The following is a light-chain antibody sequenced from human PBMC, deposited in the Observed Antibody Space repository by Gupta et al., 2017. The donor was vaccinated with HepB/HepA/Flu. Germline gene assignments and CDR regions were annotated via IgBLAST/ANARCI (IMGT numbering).Light chain of an antibody. CDR3: QQRRSWPAT. V-gene: IGKV3-11*01. CDR2: DAF. CDR1: QSVSNY. J-gene: IGKJ5*01. Sequence: EIVLTQSPATLSLSPGERATLSCRASQSVSNYLAWYQQKPGQAPRLLIYDAFKRATGIPARFSGSGSETDFTLTISSLEPEDFAVYYCQQRRSWPATFGQGTRLEIE.